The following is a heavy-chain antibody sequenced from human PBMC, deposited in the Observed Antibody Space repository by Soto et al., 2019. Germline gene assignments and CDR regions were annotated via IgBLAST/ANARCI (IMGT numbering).Heavy chain of an antibody. Sequence: QVQLVQSGAEVKKPGASVKVSCKASGYTFTSYAMHWVRQAPGQRLEWMGWINAGNGNTKYSQKFQGRVTITRDTSASTAYMELSSLRSEDTAVYYCARGRCRDFWSGYYNCYGMDVWGQGTTVTVSS. CDR1: GYTFTSYA. CDR3: ARGRCRDFWSGYYNCYGMDV. CDR2: INAGNGNT. D-gene: IGHD3-3*01. V-gene: IGHV1-3*01. J-gene: IGHJ6*02.